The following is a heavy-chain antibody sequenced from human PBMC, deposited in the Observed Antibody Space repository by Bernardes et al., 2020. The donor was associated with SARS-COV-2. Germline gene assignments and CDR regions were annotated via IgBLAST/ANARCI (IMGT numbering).Heavy chain of an antibody. J-gene: IGHJ6*02. V-gene: IGHV4-59*01. CDR3: ARADYSNYEVYYYYGMDG. CDR1: GGSISSYY. D-gene: IGHD4-4*01. CDR2: IYYSGST. Sequence: SETLSLTCTASGGSISSYYWSWIRQPPGKGLEWIGYIYYSGSTNYNPSLKSRVTISVDTSKNQFSLKLSSVTAADTAVYYCARADYSNYEVYYYYGMDGWGQGSTVTVSS.